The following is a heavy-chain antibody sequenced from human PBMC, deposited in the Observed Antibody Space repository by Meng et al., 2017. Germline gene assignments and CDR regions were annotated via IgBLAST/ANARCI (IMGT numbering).Heavy chain of an antibody. CDR3: ARENRWEPPDY. V-gene: IGHV7-4-1*02. CDR2: INTNTGNP. Sequence: QVQLVQAGAEVKKPGAAVKVSCKASGYTFTSYAMNWVRQAPGQGLEWMGWINTNTGNPTYAQGFTGRFVFSLDTSVSTAYLQISSLKAEDTAVHYCARENRWEPPDYWGQGTLVTVSS. J-gene: IGHJ4*02. CDR1: GYTFTSYA. D-gene: IGHD1-26*01.